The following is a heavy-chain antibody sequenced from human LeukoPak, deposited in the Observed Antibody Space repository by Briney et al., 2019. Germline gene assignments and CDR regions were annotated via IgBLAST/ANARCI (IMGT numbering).Heavy chain of an antibody. CDR1: GYTFTRYY. V-gene: IGHV1-2*02. CDR3: ARAGSYKDFYYFDY. D-gene: IGHD1-26*01. J-gene: IGHJ4*02. Sequence: ASVNVSCKAPGYTFTRYYMHWVRQAPRQGVAGVGWINPNSGGTNYAQKFQGRVTMTRDTSISTAYMELSRLRSDDTAGYYCARAGSYKDFYYFDYWGQGTLVTVSS. CDR2: INPNSGGT.